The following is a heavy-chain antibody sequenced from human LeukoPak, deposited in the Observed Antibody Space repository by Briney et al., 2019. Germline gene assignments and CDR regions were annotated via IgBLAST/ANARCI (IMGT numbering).Heavy chain of an antibody. Sequence: SETLSLTCSVSGDSFSSSTYYWGWVRQTPAKGLEWIGSTSYSGNAYYNPSLKRRVTISVDTSRNQFSLKMNSVTAADTAVYYWASRDGWSGSYHGFDPWGQGTLVTVSS. D-gene: IGHD1-26*01. V-gene: IGHV4-39*07. CDR1: GDSFSSSTYY. CDR2: TSYSGNA. J-gene: IGHJ5*02. CDR3: ASRDGWSGSYHGFDP.